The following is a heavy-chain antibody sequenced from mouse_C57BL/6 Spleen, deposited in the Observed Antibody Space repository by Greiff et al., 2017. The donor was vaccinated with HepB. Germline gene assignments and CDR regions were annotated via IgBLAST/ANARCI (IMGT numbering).Heavy chain of an antibody. J-gene: IGHJ3*01. Sequence: VQLQQSGAELVRPGASVTLSCKASGYTFTDYEIHWVKQTPVHGLEWIGAIDPETGGTAYNQKFKGKAILTADKSSSTAYMELRSLTSEDSAVYYCTRLNDYDETYWGQGTLVTVSA. CDR3: TRLNDYDETY. D-gene: IGHD2-4*01. CDR2: IDPETGGT. V-gene: IGHV1-15*01. CDR1: GYTFTDYE.